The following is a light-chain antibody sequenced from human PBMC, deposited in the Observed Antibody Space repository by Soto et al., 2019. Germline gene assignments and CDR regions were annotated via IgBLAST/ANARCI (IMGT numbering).Light chain of an antibody. J-gene: IGKJ2*01. CDR1: QSVSSN. CDR2: GAS. V-gene: IGKV3-15*01. Sequence: EIVMTQSPATLSVSPGERATVSCRASQSVSSNLAWYQQKPGQAPRLLIYGASTRATGITARFSGRGSGTEFTLTIGSLQSEDFAVYSCQQYNNWPRTFGQGTKLEI. CDR3: QQYNNWPRT.